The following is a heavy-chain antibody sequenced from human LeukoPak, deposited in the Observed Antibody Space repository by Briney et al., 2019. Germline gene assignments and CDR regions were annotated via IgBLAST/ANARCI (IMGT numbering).Heavy chain of an antibody. CDR2: ITAYNGNT. J-gene: IGHJ5*02. Sequence: ASVKLSCKASGYTFTSYGISWVRQAPGQGLEWMGCITAYNGNTNYAEKLQGRFTITRDNSTNTAHLELKSLRSDDTAVFYCANTAARYTLFDPWGEGTLLTVPP. V-gene: IGHV1-18*01. CDR1: GYTFTSYG. CDR3: ANTAARYTLFDP. D-gene: IGHD6-6*01.